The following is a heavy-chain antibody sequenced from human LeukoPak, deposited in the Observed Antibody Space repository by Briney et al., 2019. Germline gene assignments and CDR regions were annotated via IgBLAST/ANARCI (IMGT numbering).Heavy chain of an antibody. CDR2: VNPDDSDT. Sequence: GESLQISCQGSGYIFTSHWIGWVRQLPGKGLEWMGIVNPDDSDTIYSPSFQGQVAISADESIATAYLQWSSLKASDTAMYYCARLRWPRGGRSSFDYWGQGALVTVSS. CDR1: GYIFTSHW. J-gene: IGHJ4*02. D-gene: IGHD3-10*01. V-gene: IGHV5-51*01. CDR3: ARLRWPRGGRSSFDY.